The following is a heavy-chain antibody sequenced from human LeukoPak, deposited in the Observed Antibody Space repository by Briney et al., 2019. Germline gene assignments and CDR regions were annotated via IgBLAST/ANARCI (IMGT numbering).Heavy chain of an antibody. D-gene: IGHD3-3*01. J-gene: IGHJ4*02. CDR1: GYTFTGYY. CDR3: ARDGSPPYYDFWSGYYADY. V-gene: IGHV1-2*02. Sequence: ASVKVSCKASGYTFTGYYMHWVRQAPGQGLEWMGWINPNSGGTNYAQKFQGRVTMTRDTSISTAYMELSRLRSDDTAVYYCARDGSPPYYDFWSGYYADYWSQGTLVTVSS. CDR2: INPNSGGT.